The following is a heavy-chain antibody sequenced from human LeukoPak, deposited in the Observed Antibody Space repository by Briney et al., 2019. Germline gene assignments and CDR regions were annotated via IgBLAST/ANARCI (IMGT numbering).Heavy chain of an antibody. J-gene: IGHJ4*02. CDR2: IRYDGSNK. CDR3: VLPGLGGVIY. D-gene: IGHD3-16*01. Sequence: GGSLGLSCAASGFTFSSYGMHWVRQAPGKGLEWVAFIRYDGSNKYYADSVKGRFTISRDNSKNTLYLQMNSLRAEDTAVYYCVLPGLGGVIYWGQGTLVTVSS. V-gene: IGHV3-30*02. CDR1: GFTFSSYG.